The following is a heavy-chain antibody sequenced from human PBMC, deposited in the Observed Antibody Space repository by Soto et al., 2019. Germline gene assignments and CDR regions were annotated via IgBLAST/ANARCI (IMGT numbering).Heavy chain of an antibody. CDR3: ARGHSEWRAFNV. Sequence: PSQTLSLTCAISGDSVSSNSAAWSWIRQSPSRGLEWLGRTYYRSKWYNDYAISVRSRITINPDTSKNHFSLQLNSVTPEDTAVYFCARGHSEWRAFNVMAKGTMVTVSS. CDR1: GDSVSSNSAA. J-gene: IGHJ3*01. CDR2: TYYRSKWYN. D-gene: IGHD1-26*01. V-gene: IGHV6-1*01.